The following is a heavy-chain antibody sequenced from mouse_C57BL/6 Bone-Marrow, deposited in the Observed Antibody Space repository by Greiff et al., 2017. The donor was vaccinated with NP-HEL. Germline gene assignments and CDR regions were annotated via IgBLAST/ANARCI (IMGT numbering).Heavy chain of an antibody. V-gene: IGHV1-81*01. Sequence: QVQLQQSGAELARPGASVKLSCKASGYTFTSYGISWVKQRTGQGLEWIGEIYPRSGNTYYNEKFKGKATLTADKSSSTAYMELRRLTSEDSAVYFCARHYGSTSYAMDYWGKGTSVTVSS. CDR2: IYPRSGNT. J-gene: IGHJ4*01. CDR3: ARHYGSTSYAMDY. CDR1: GYTFTSYG. D-gene: IGHD1-1*01.